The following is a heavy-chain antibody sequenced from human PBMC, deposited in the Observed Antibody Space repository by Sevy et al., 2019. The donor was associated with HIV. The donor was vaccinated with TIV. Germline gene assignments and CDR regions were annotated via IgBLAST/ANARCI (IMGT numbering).Heavy chain of an antibody. D-gene: IGHD2-21*02. CDR3: AKHHLPYCGTDCLNDDAFDL. CDR1: GGSISSSYY. V-gene: IGHV4-39*01. CDR2: IYCSGST. Sequence: SQTLSLTCTVSGGSISSSYYWGWIRQPPGKGLEWIESIYCSGSTYYNPSLKSRATMSVDTSKSQFSLKLNSVTAADTAMYYCAKHHLPYCGTDCLNDDAFDLWDQGTMVTVSS. J-gene: IGHJ3*01.